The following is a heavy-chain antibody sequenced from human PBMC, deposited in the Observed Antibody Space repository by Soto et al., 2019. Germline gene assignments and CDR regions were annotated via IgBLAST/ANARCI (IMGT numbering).Heavy chain of an antibody. CDR2: ITITGDTT. J-gene: IGHJ4*02. V-gene: IGHV3-23*04. D-gene: IGHD2-21*02. Sequence: EVQLVDSEGGLVQPGGSLRLSCEASGFIFTTSDMSWVRQAPGKGLEWISSITITGDTTHYADSVKGRFTISRDNSRNTVYLQMNSLRVDDTAVYYCAKGGGGDHGYWGQGTLVAVSS. CDR1: GFIFTTSD. CDR3: AKGGGGDHGY.